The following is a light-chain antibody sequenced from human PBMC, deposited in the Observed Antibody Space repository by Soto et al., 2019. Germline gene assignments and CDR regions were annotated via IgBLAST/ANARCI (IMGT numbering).Light chain of an antibody. CDR1: QSISSNS. CDR2: GAS. CDR3: QQYGSSPRIS. J-gene: IGKJ5*01. V-gene: IGKV3-20*01. Sequence: IVLTQSPATLSLSPGERATLSCRASQSISSNSLAWYQQKPGQAPRLFIYGASSRATGIPDRFIGSGSGTHFTLTISRLEPEDFALYYCQQYGSSPRISFGQGTRLEIK.